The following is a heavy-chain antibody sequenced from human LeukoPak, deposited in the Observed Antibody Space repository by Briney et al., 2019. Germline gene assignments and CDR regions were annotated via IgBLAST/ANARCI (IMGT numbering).Heavy chain of an antibody. CDR2: IYYSGST. CDR3: ARGHLYYDFWSGYHDAFDI. Sequence: SETLSLTCTVSGGSISSSSYYWGWIRQPPGKGLEWIGSIYYSGSTYYNSSLKSRVTISVDTSRNQFSLKLSSVTAADTAVYYCARGHLYYDFWSGYHDAFDIWGQGTMVTVSS. D-gene: IGHD3-3*01. CDR1: GGSISSSSYY. V-gene: IGHV4-39*01. J-gene: IGHJ3*02.